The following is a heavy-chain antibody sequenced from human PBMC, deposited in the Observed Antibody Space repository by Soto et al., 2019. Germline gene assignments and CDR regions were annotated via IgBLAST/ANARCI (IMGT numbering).Heavy chain of an antibody. D-gene: IGHD6-6*01. V-gene: IGHV1-24*01. CDR1: GYTLTDLS. J-gene: IGHJ6*02. CDR2: FDPEDGET. Sequence: AASVKVSCKVSGYTLTDLSMHWVRQAPGKGLEWMGGFDPEDGETIYAQKFQGRVTMTEDTSTDTAYMELSSLRSEDTAVYYCATDALIAARPYYYYGMDVWGQGTTVTVSS. CDR3: ATDALIAARPYYYYGMDV.